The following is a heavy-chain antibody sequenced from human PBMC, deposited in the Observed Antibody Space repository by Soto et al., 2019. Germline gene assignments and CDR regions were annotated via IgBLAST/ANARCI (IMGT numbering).Heavy chain of an antibody. CDR1: GFPFSGYA. V-gene: IGHV3-23*01. J-gene: IGHJ6*02. D-gene: IGHD3-22*01. CDR2: ISGSGGST. Sequence: PGGSLRVSCAASGFPFSGYAMSLVRPAPGKGLEWVSAISGSGGSTYYADSVKGRFTISRDNSKNTLYLQMNSLRAEDTAVYYCAKSGLANYYDSSGYYYYYGMDVWGQGTTVTVSS. CDR3: AKSGLANYYDSSGYYYYYGMDV.